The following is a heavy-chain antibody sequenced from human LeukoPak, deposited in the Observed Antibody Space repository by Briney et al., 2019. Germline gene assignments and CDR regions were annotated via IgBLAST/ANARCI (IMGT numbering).Heavy chain of an antibody. CDR2: ISGSGGST. Sequence: GGSLRLSCAASGFTFSSYAMSWVRQAPGKGLEWVSAISGSGGSTYYADSVKGRFTISRDNSKNTLYLQMNSLRAEDTAVYCCAKDVIRYFDWFGGAFDIWGQGTMVTVSS. CDR3: AKDVIRYFDWFGGAFDI. J-gene: IGHJ3*02. CDR1: GFTFSSYA. V-gene: IGHV3-23*01. D-gene: IGHD3-9*01.